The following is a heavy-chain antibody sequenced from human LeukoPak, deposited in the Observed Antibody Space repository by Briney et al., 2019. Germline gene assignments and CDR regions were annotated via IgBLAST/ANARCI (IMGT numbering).Heavy chain of an antibody. CDR3: AGRPTTVTGSWFDP. CDR1: GGSFSGYY. D-gene: IGHD4-11*01. J-gene: IGHJ5*02. V-gene: IGHV4-34*01. Sequence: SETLSLTCAVYGGSFSGYYWSWIRQPPGKGLEWIGEINHSGSTNYNPSLKSRVTISVDTSKNQFSLKLSSVAATDTAVYYCAGRPTTVTGSWFDPWGQGTLVTVSS. CDR2: INHSGST.